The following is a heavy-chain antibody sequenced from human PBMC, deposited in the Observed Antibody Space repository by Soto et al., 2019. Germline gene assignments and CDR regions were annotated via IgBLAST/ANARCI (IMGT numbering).Heavy chain of an antibody. D-gene: IGHD1-26*01. J-gene: IGHJ5*01. Sequence: SETLYITCTVSGGSITRHYWNWIRQSPGKGLEWIGFFYYSVSTNYNPSLKSRVTISVDTSKNQFSLKLSSVTAADTAVYYCATSDYSGNSFGWLDSSGQGTLVT. CDR1: GGSITRHY. CDR2: FYYSVST. V-gene: IGHV4-59*11. CDR3: ATSDYSGNSFGWLDS.